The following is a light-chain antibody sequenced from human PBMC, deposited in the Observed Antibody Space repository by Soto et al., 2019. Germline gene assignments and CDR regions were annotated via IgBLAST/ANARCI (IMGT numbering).Light chain of an antibody. J-gene: IGKJ4*01. CDR3: QQYSSTPVA. CDR2: WAS. CDR1: QTILHSSDNMNY. V-gene: IGKV4-1*01. Sequence: DIVMTQSPDSLAVSLGERATINCKSSQTILHSSDNMNYLAWYQQKPGQPPKLLIYWASSRESGVPDRFSGSGSGTDFTLTISSLQADDVAVYYCQQYSSTPVAFGGGTKVEIK.